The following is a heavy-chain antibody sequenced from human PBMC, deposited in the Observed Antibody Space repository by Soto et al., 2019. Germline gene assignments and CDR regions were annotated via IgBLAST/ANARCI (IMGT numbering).Heavy chain of an antibody. D-gene: IGHD5-12*01. Sequence: QVQLQQWGAGLLKPSETLSLTCAVYGGSFSGYYWSWIRQPPGKGLEWIGEINHSGSTNYNPSLKCRVTISVDTSKNQFSLKLSSVTAADTAVYYCARENIVDTYYFDYWGQGTLVTVSS. V-gene: IGHV4-34*01. CDR1: GGSFSGYY. J-gene: IGHJ4*02. CDR3: ARENIVDTYYFDY. CDR2: INHSGST.